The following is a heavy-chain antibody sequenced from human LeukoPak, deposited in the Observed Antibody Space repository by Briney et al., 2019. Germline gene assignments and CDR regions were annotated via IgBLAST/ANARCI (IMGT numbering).Heavy chain of an antibody. Sequence: ASVKVSCKASGGTFSSYAISWVRQAPGQGLEWMGRIIPILGIANYAQKFQGRVTITADKSTSTAYMELSSLRSEDTAVYYCATRYGSGSIDAYWGQGTPVTVSS. D-gene: IGHD3-10*01. CDR2: IIPILGIA. CDR1: GGTFSSYA. J-gene: IGHJ4*02. CDR3: ATRYGSGSIDAY. V-gene: IGHV1-69*04.